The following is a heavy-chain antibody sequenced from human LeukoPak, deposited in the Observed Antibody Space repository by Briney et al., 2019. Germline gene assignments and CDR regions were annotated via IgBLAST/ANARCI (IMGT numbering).Heavy chain of an antibody. V-gene: IGHV6-1*01. CDR2: TYYRSTWYN. D-gene: IGHD2-2*01. Sequence: SQTLSLTCAISGDSVSSNSVTWNWIRQSPSRGLEWLVRTYYRSTWYNDYAVSVRGRITVNPDTSKNQFSLHLNSVTPEDTAVYYCARRLTQYDCFDPWGQGILVTVSS. CDR3: ARRLTQYDCFDP. CDR1: GDSVSSNSVT. J-gene: IGHJ5*02.